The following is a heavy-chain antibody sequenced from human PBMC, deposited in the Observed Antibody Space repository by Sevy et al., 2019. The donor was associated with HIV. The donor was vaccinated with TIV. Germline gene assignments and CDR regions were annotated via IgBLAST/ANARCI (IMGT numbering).Heavy chain of an antibody. D-gene: IGHD3-16*01. CDR2: ISASGGST. CDR1: GFTFSSYA. V-gene: IGHV3-23*01. CDR3: AKPVYDYIWGSYDY. J-gene: IGHJ4*02. Sequence: GGSLRLSCAASGFTFSSYAMSWVRQAPGKGLEWVSGISASGGSTYYADSVKGRFTISRDNSKNTLYLQMNSLRDEDTAVYYCAKPVYDYIWGSYDYRGQGTLVTVSS.